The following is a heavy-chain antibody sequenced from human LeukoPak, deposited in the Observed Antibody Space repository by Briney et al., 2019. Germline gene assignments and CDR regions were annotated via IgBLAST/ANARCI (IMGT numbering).Heavy chain of an antibody. D-gene: IGHD3-22*01. CDR1: GGSISSHY. CDR3: ARARYDSSAGGCWFDP. J-gene: IGHJ5*02. CDR2: IYYSGST. V-gene: IGHV4-59*11. Sequence: PSETLSLTCTVSGGSISSHYWSWIRQPPGKGLEWIGYIYYSGSTNYNPSLKSRVTISVDTSKNQFSLKLSSVTAADTAVYYCARARYDSSAGGCWFDPWGQGTLVTVSS.